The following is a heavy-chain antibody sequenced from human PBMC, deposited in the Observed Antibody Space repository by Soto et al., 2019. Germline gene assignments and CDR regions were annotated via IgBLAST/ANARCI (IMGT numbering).Heavy chain of an antibody. CDR1: GGSINNYY. V-gene: IGHV4-59*01. J-gene: IGHJ6*02. D-gene: IGHD2-15*01. CDR2: IYYSGSV. Sequence: ETLSLTCTVSGGSINNYYWSWIRQAPGKGLEWIGYIYYSGSVNYNPSLKSRVTISVDTSKNQFSLKLRSVTAADTAIYYCARYPLHCSGGNCYNFYYGLDVWGQGTTVTVS. CDR3: ARYPLHCSGGNCYNFYYGLDV.